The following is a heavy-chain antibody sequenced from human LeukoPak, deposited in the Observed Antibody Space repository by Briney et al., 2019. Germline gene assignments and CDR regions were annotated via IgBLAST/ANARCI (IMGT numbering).Heavy chain of an antibody. CDR1: GFTFSSYS. J-gene: IGHJ4*02. CDR2: ISSSSSYI. V-gene: IGHV3-21*04. D-gene: IGHD6-19*01. CDR3: ANRRWLVSSFDY. Sequence: PGGSLRLSCAASGFTFSSYSMNWVRQAPGKGLEWVSSISSSSSYIYYADSVKGRFTISRDNAKNSLYLQMNSLRVEDTAVYYCANRRWLVSSFDYWGQGTLVTVSS.